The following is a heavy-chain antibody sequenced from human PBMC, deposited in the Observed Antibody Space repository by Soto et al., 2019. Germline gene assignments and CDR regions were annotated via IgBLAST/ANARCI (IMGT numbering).Heavy chain of an antibody. CDR3: ARGRAGGPGNYYGSGSYLGVMWFDP. J-gene: IGHJ5*02. V-gene: IGHV1-2*04. CDR1: GYTFTGYY. CDR2: INPNSGGT. Sequence: ASVKVSCKASGYTFTGYYMHWVRQAPGQGLEWMGWINPNSGGTNYAQKFQGWVTMTRDTSISTAYMGLSRLRSDDTAVYYCARGRAGGPGNYYGSGSYLGVMWFDPWGQGTLVTVSS. D-gene: IGHD3-10*01.